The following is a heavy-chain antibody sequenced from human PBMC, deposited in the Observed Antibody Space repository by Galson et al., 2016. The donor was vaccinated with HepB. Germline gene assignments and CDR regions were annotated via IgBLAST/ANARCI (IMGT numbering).Heavy chain of an antibody. CDR1: GFTFSSYS. D-gene: IGHD1-26*01. CDR3: ARGGGSYPLKNYYYGMDV. Sequence: SLRLSCAASGFTFSSYSMNWVRQAPGKGLEWVSSITSSSSYIYYADSVEGRSTISRDNAKNSLYLRVNSLRAEDTAVYYCARGGGSYPLKNYYYGMDVWGQGTTVTVSS. J-gene: IGHJ6*02. CDR2: ITSSSSYI. V-gene: IGHV3-21*01.